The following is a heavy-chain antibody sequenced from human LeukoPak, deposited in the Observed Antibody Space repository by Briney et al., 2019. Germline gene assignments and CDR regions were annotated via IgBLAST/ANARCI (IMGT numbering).Heavy chain of an antibody. D-gene: IGHD6-19*01. CDR1: GYTFTSYD. CDR3: ARVWRQWPKPSLNFDY. V-gene: IGHV1-8*03. J-gene: IGHJ4*02. CDR2: MNPNSGNT. Sequence: ASVKVSCKASGYTFTSYDINWVRQATGQGLEWMGWMNPNSGNTGYAQKFQGRVTITRNTSISTAYMELSSLRSEDTAVYYCARVWRQWPKPSLNFDYWGQGTLVTVSS.